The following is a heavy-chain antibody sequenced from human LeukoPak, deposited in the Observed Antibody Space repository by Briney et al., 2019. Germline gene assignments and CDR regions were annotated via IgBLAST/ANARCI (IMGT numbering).Heavy chain of an antibody. J-gene: IGHJ4*02. D-gene: IGHD5-24*01. CDR1: GYTFTSNY. Sequence: PEASVKVSCKAFGYTFTSNYMHWVRQAPGQGLEWMGIINPSGGSTSYAQKFQGRVTMTRDTSISTAYMELSRLRSDDTAVYYCARDPDGMATITFLPMFRPFDYWGQGTLVTVSS. V-gene: IGHV1-46*01. CDR3: ARDPDGMATITFLPMFRPFDY. CDR2: INPSGGST.